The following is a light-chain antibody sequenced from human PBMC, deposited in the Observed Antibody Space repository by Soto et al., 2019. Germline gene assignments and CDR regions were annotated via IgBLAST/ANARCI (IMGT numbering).Light chain of an antibody. CDR1: SSNIGLND. J-gene: IGLJ2*01. V-gene: IGLV1-44*01. CDR2: DTN. Sequence: QSVLTQPPSASGTPGQTVTISCSGSSSNIGLNDVHWYRQLSGTAPQILIYDTNQQATGVPDRFSGSRSGTSASLAIHGLQSGHEADYPSAAWDDRLHGPVFGGGTQLTVL. CDR3: AAWDDRLHGPV.